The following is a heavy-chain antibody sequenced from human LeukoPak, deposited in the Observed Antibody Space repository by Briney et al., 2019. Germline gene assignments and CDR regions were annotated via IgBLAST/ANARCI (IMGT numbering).Heavy chain of an antibody. D-gene: IGHD6-19*01. CDR3: ARSERYSSGWYFYFDY. V-gene: IGHV4-59*01. J-gene: IGHJ4*02. CDR2: IYYSGST. CDR1: GGSISTYY. Sequence: SETLSLTCTVSGGSISTYYWSWIRQPPGKGLEWIGYIYYSGSTKYNPSLKSRVTISIDTSKNQFSLNLSSVTAADTAVYYCARSERYSSGWYFYFDYWGQGTLVTVSS.